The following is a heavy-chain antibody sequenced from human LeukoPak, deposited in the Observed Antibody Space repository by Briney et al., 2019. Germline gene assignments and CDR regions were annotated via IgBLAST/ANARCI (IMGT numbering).Heavy chain of an antibody. V-gene: IGHV3-66*01. CDR3: AMGAIVATIDY. D-gene: IGHD5-12*01. CDR1: GLTVSSNY. Sequence: GGSLRLSCAASGLTVSSNYMSWVRQAPGKGLEWVSPIYSGSSTYYADSVKGRFTISRDKSKNTLYLQVSSLRVEDTAVYYCAMGAIVATIDYWGQGTLVTVSS. J-gene: IGHJ4*02. CDR2: IYSGSST.